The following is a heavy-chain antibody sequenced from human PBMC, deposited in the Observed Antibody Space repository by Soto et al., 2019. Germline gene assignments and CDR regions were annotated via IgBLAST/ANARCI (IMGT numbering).Heavy chain of an antibody. Sequence: QVQLQESGPGLVKPSETLSLTCTVSGGSISSYYWRWIRQPPGKGLEWIGYIYYSGSTNYNPSLKSRVTISVDTSKNQFSLKLSAVTAAYTAVDYCARHQQWLIDYWGQGTLVTVSS. CDR2: IYYSGST. D-gene: IGHD6-19*01. J-gene: IGHJ4*02. V-gene: IGHV4-59*08. CDR1: GGSISSYY. CDR3: ARHQQWLIDY.